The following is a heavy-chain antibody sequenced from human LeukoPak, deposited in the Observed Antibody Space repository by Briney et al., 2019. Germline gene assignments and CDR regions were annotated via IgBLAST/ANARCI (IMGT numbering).Heavy chain of an antibody. D-gene: IGHD4-11*01. V-gene: IGHV1-46*01. Sequence: ASVKVSCKASGYTFTSYGISWVRQAPGQGLEWMGRINPSGGSTSYAQKFQGRVTMTRDTSTSTVYMELSSLRSEDTAVYYCARDRGKSVTTFYYYYGMDVWGQGTTVTVSS. J-gene: IGHJ6*02. CDR3: ARDRGKSVTTFYYYYGMDV. CDR1: GYTFTSYG. CDR2: INPSGGST.